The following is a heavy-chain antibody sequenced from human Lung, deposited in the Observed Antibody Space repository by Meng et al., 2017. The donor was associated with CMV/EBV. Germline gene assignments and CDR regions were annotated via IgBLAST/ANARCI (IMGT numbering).Heavy chain of an antibody. J-gene: IGHJ5*01. CDR3: ATATYRTTQQGWFDT. Sequence: SVXVSXKAYGGNFNSYSFIWVRQAPGQGLEWVGRIVPLLRTPMFAQRFQGRVTITADRSSSTTYMELSSLRSEDTAVYYCATATYRTTQQGWFDTWGRGTLVTVSS. D-gene: IGHD2/OR15-2a*01. CDR2: IVPLLRTP. V-gene: IGHV1-69*08. CDR1: GGNFNSYS.